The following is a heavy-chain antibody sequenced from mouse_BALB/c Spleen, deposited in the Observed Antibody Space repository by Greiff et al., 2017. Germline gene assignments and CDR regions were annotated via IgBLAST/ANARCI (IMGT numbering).Heavy chain of an antibody. D-gene: IGHD1-1*01. CDR2: ISYSGST. V-gene: IGHV3-2*02. CDR3: ARNYGYAMDY. Sequence: EVQLKESGPGLVKPSQSLSLTCTVTGYSITSDYAWNWIRQFPGNKLEWMGYISYSGSTSYNPSLKSRISITRDTSKNQFFLQLNSVTTEDTATYYCARNYGYAMDYWGQGTSVTVSS. CDR1: GYSITSDYA. J-gene: IGHJ4*01.